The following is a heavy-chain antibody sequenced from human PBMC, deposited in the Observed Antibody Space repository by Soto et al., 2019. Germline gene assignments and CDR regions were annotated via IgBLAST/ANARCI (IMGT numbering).Heavy chain of an antibody. CDR1: GGSISRGGYS. CDR3: ARGTTYYYDSSGYYYGHDAFDI. V-gene: IGHV4-30-2*01. J-gene: IGHJ3*02. CDR2: IYHSGST. Sequence: SETLSLTCAVSGGSISRGGYSWSWIRQPTGKGLEWIGYIYHSGSTYYNPSLKSRVTISVDRSKNQFSLKLSSVTAADTAVYYWARGTTYYYDSSGYYYGHDAFDIWGQGTKVTVSS. D-gene: IGHD3-22*01.